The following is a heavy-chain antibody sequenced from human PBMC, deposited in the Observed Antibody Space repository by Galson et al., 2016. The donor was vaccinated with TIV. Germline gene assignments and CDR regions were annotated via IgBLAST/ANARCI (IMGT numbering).Heavy chain of an antibody. CDR1: GDSITSSY. Sequence: ETLSLTCTVSGDSITSSYWSWIRQPPGKGLEWIGYIYHSGSTDYNPSLKRRVTISVDTSKNQFSLKFNSVTAADTAVYYCARLEDASAYGNFVSYLDFWGQGILVTVSS. D-gene: IGHD4-17*01. CDR2: IYHSGST. J-gene: IGHJ4*02. V-gene: IGHV4-59*01. CDR3: ARLEDASAYGNFVSYLDF.